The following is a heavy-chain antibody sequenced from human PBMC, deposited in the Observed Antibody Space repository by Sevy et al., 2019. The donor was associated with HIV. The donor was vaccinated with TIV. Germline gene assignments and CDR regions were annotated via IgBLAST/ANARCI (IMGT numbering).Heavy chain of an antibody. D-gene: IGHD5-18*01. V-gene: IGHV4-39*01. CDR2: FYYSGNT. J-gene: IGHJ4*02. CDR3: ARQDTTMIYNY. CDR1: GGSISSSSYY. Sequence: SETLSLTCTVSGGSISSSSYYWGWIRQPPGKGLEWIGSFYYSGNTYYNPSLKSRVTISVDTSKNQFSLTLSSVTAADTAVYKCARQDTTMIYNYWGQGTLVTVSS.